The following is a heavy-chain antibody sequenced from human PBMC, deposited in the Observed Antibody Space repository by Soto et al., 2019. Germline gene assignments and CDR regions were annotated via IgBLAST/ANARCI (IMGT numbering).Heavy chain of an antibody. J-gene: IGHJ6*02. CDR2: ISGSGGST. Sequence: GGSLRLSCAASGFTFSSYAMSWVRQAPGKGLEWVSAISGSGGSTYYADSVKGRFTISRDNSKNTLYLQMNSLRAEDTAVYYCAKARGLPYYDSLTGYPQYYGMDVWGQGTTVTVSS. D-gene: IGHD3-9*01. CDR1: GFTFSSYA. CDR3: AKARGLPYYDSLTGYPQYYGMDV. V-gene: IGHV3-23*01.